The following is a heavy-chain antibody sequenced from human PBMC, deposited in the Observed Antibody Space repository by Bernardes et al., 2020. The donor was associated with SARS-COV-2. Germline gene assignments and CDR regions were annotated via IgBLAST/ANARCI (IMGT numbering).Heavy chain of an antibody. Sequence: GGSLRLSCAASGFTFSSYSMNWVRQAPGKGLEWVSYISGNSSTICYADSVKGRFTISRDTSKNSLYLQMNSLRAEDTALYYCARIGVVLGMDVWGQGTTVTVSS. CDR1: GFTFSSYS. D-gene: IGHD6-6*01. CDR2: ISGNSSTI. J-gene: IGHJ6*02. CDR3: ARIGVVLGMDV. V-gene: IGHV3-48*01.